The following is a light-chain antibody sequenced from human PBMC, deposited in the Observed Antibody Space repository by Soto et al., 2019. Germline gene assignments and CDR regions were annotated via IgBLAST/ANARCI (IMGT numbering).Light chain of an antibody. CDR1: SSDVGGYKY. J-gene: IGLJ1*01. CDR2: VVS. V-gene: IGLV2-14*01. CDR3: SSYTTSSTYL. Sequence: QSALTQPASVSGSPGQSITITCTGTSSDVGGYKYVSWYQQHPGKAPKLLIYVVSNRPSGVSNRFSGSKAGNTASLTISGLRADDEAVYYCSSYTTSSTYLFGTGTKVTVL.